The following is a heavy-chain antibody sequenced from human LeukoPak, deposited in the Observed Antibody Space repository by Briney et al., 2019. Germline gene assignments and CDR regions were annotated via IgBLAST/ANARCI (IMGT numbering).Heavy chain of an antibody. V-gene: IGHV3-21*01. D-gene: IGHD3-16*01. CDR3: ARGGGLTWDY. CDR2: ISSSSSYI. CDR1: GFTFSSYS. J-gene: IGHJ4*02. Sequence: GGPLRLSCAASGFTFSSYSMNWVRQAPGKGLEWVSSISSSSSYIYYADSVKGRFTISRDNAKNSLYLQMNSLRAEDTAVYYCARGGGLTWDYWGQGTLVTVSS.